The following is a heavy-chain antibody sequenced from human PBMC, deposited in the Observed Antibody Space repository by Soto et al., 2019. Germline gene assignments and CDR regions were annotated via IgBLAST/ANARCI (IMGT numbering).Heavy chain of an antibody. J-gene: IGHJ4*02. CDR3: ARGVVVVAATPISSFDY. Sequence: QVQLQESGPGLVKPSQTLSLTCTVSGGSISSGGYYWSWIRQHPGKGLEWIGYIYYSGSTYYNPSLKSRVTTSVDTSKNQFSLKLSSVTAADTAVYYCARGVVVVAATPISSFDYWGQGTLVTVSS. CDR2: IYYSGST. CDR1: GGSISSGGYY. V-gene: IGHV4-31*03. D-gene: IGHD2-15*01.